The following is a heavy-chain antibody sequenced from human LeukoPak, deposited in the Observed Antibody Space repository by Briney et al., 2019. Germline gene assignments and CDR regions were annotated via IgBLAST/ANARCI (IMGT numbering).Heavy chain of an antibody. CDR2: ISYDGSNK. CDR1: GFTFSSYA. CDR3: AKAAVYSRNWTPFDD. V-gene: IGHV3-30-3*01. Sequence: AGGSLRLSCAASGFTFSSYAMHWVRQAPGKGLEWVAVISYDGSNKYYADSVKGRFTISRDNSKNTLYLQMNSLRADDTAIYYCAKAAVYSRNWTPFDDWGQGTLVTVSS. J-gene: IGHJ4*02. D-gene: IGHD6-13*01.